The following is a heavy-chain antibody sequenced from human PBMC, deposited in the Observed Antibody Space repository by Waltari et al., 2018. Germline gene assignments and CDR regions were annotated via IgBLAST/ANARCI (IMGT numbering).Heavy chain of an antibody. CDR2: INHSGST. J-gene: IGHJ6*02. CDR3: ARGKVGESYDSSGYLYYYYYGMDV. D-gene: IGHD3-22*01. CDR1: GGSLSGHY. Sequence: QVQLQQWGAGLLKPSETLSLPCAVYGGSLSGHYWSWIRTPQGKGLEWIGEINHSGSTNYNPSLKSRVTISVDTSKNQFSLKLSSVTAADTAVYYCARGKVGESYDSSGYLYYYYYGMDVWGQGTTVTVSS. V-gene: IGHV4-34*01.